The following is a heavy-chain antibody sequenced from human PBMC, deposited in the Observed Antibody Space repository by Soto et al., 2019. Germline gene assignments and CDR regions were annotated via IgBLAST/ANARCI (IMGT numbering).Heavy chain of an antibody. CDR2: IYSCGST. V-gene: IGHV3-66*03. D-gene: IGHD1-26*01. CDR3: ASDSWGSYYRMGAFDI. CDR1: GFTVSSNY. J-gene: IGHJ3*02. Sequence: GGSLRLSCAASGFTVSSNYMSWVRQAPGKGLEWVSVIYSCGSTYYADSVKGRFTISRDNAKNSLYLQMNSLRAEDTAVYYCASDSWGSYYRMGAFDIWGQGTMVTVSS.